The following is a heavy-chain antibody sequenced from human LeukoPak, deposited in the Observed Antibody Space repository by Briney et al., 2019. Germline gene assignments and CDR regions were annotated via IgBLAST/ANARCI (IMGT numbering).Heavy chain of an antibody. CDR1: GFTFSSHA. Sequence: GRSLRLSCAASGFTFSSHAMNWVRQAPGKGLEWVAVMSYDGSKKYYADSVKGRFTISRDNSKNTLYLQMNSLRAEDTAVYYCARENDYGDYGYWGQGTLVTVSS. CDR2: MSYDGSKK. CDR3: ARENDYGDYGY. D-gene: IGHD4-17*01. V-gene: IGHV3-30*14. J-gene: IGHJ4*02.